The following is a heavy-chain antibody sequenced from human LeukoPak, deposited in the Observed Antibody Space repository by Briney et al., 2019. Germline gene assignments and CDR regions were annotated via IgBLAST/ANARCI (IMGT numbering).Heavy chain of an antibody. V-gene: IGHV1-3*04. CDR3: ARVSRRAVDFDY. CDR1: GYTFTDYA. CDR2: INTGKGNT. J-gene: IGHJ4*02. Sequence: ASVKVSCKASGYTFTDYAMHWVRQAPGERLEWMGWINTGKGNTKYSQKLQGRVTMTTDTSTSTAYMELRSLRSDDTAVYYCARVSRRAVDFDYWGQGTLVTVSS. D-gene: IGHD2-15*01.